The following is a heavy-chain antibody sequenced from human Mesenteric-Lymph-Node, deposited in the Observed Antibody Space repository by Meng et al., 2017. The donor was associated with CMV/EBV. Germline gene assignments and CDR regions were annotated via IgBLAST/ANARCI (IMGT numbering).Heavy chain of an antibody. CDR2: INHSGST. D-gene: IGHD4-23*01. CDR1: GGSFSGYY. Sequence: VQLQQWGAGLLKPSGTLSLTCAVYGGSFSGYYWSWIRQPPGKGLEWSGEINHSGSTNYNPSLKSRVTISVDTSKNQFSLKLSSVTAADTAVYYCARHQRWLKSEGGFNYWGQGTLVTVSS. J-gene: IGHJ4*02. CDR3: ARHQRWLKSEGGFNY. V-gene: IGHV4-34*01.